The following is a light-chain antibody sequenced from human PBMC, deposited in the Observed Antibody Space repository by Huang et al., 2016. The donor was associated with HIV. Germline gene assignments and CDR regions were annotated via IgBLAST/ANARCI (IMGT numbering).Light chain of an antibody. Sequence: EIVMTQSPATLSVSPGERATLSCRASQNIGDNLTWYQHKPGQAPRLRSYGASTRATGIPPRFSGSGSGTEFTLTISGLESEDFAVYYCQQFNNWPPRFTFGPGTTVDVK. CDR2: GAS. CDR3: QQFNNWPPRFT. CDR1: QNIGDN. V-gene: IGKV3-15*01. J-gene: IGKJ3*01.